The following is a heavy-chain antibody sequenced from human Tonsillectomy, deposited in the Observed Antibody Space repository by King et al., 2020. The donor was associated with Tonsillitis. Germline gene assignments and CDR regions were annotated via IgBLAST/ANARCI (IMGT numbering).Heavy chain of an antibody. V-gene: IGHV4-59*08. J-gene: IGHJ5*02. CDR2: QYYSGGF. D-gene: IGHD6-19*01. Sequence: HVQLQESGPGLVKPSETLSLTCTVSGGSISSYYWSWIRQPPGKGLEWIGYQYYSGGFNHNPSLGSRVTMSIDTSKNQFSLKLSSVTAADTAVYYCARHPSIPHSSGWYQKWFDPWGQGTLVTVSS. CDR1: GGSISSYY. CDR3: ARHPSIPHSSGWYQKWFDP.